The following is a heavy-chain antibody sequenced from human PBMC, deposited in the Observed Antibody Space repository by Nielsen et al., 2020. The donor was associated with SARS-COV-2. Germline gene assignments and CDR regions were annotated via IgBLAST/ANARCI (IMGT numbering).Heavy chain of an antibody. V-gene: IGHV3-7*01. Sequence: GESLKISCAASGFRFSVYWMSWVRQAPGKGLEWAASINQDGSRISYVDSVRGRFAISRDNAKDSIHLQMNSLRGDDTAVYYCADPPSGFWGQGALVTVSA. D-gene: IGHD3-10*01. CDR1: GFRFSVYW. CDR3: ADPPSGF. CDR2: INQDGSRI. J-gene: IGHJ4*02.